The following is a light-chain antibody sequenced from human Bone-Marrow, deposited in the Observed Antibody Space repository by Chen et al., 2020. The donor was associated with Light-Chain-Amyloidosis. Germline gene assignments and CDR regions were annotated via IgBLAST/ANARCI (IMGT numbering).Light chain of an antibody. CDR3: QQRSSWPT. CDR1: ESISFY. J-gene: IGKJ5*01. CDR2: DAS. V-gene: IGKV3-11*01. Sequence: EIVLTQSPATVSLSPGDTATLSCRASESISFYLTWYQQKPGQAPRLLIHDASHRATGIPARFSGSGSGTDFTLTITNLEPDDFAVYYCQQRSSWPTFGQGTRLEI.